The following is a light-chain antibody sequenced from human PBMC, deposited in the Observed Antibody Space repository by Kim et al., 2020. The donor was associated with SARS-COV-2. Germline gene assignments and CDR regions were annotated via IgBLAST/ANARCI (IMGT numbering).Light chain of an antibody. CDR2: GSS. Sequence: CPGEGATHACRASQILNGNLARYRQRPGQAPWLLIFGSSTRFAGIPGRFGGSGSGTEYTLSVSSLQSEDSAVYYCQQYSNWPRTFGQGGKVDIK. V-gene: IGKV3-15*01. CDR3: QQYSNWPRT. J-gene: IGKJ1*01. CDR1: QILNGN.